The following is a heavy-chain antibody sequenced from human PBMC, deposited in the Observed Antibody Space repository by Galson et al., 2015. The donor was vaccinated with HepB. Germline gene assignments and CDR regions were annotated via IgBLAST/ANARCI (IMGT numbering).Heavy chain of an antibody. D-gene: IGHD7-27*01. CDR1: GFTFSNYA. Sequence: SLRLSCAASGFTFSNYAMIWVRQAPGKGLEWVSSINSDSTYIYYADSVRGRFTISRDNAKNSLYLQMNSLRVEDTAIYYCARDPPLGAPFDYWGQGTLVTVSS. CDR2: INSDSTYI. CDR3: ARDPPLGAPFDY. J-gene: IGHJ4*02. V-gene: IGHV3-21*01.